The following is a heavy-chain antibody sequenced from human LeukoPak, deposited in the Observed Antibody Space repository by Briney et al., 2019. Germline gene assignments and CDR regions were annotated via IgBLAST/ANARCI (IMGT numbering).Heavy chain of an antibody. Sequence: TGGSLRLSCEASGFTFSNHWMHWVRQAPGKGLEWVANIKQDGSEKYYVDSVKGRFTISRDNAKNSVYLQMNSLRAEDTAVYYCAREGELLGFNYWGQGTLVTVSS. J-gene: IGHJ4*02. V-gene: IGHV3-7*01. CDR2: IKQDGSEK. CDR3: AREGELLGFNY. D-gene: IGHD3-10*01. CDR1: GFTFSNHW.